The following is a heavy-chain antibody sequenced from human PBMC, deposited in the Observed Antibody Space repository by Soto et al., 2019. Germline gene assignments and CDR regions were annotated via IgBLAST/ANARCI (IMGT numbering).Heavy chain of an antibody. Sequence: QVQLVQSGAEVKKPGSSVKVSCKASGGTFSSYTISWVRQAPGQGLEWMGRIIPILGIANYAPKFQGRVKITADKSTSTAYMELSSLRSEDTAVYYCASESTMVRGADDYWGQGTLVTVSS. CDR3: ASESTMVRGADDY. D-gene: IGHD3-10*01. J-gene: IGHJ4*02. V-gene: IGHV1-69*02. CDR2: IIPILGIA. CDR1: GGTFSSYT.